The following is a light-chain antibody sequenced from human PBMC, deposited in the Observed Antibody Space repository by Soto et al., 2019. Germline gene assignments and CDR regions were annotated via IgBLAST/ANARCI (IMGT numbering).Light chain of an antibody. CDR2: TVS. CDR3: QQGKTVPFT. Sequence: IQMTQSPSSVSASVGDTVTLSCQTSHGVSGWLAWYQQKPGKAPTLLIYTVSNLQSGVPSRFSGSGSGTDFSLTITNLQPEDFATYFCQQGKTVPFTFGPGTKL. J-gene: IGKJ3*01. CDR1: HGVSGW. V-gene: IGKV1-12*01.